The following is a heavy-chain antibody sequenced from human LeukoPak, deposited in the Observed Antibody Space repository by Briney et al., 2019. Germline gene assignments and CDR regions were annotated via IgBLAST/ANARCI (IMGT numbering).Heavy chain of an antibody. CDR1: GFTFSSYE. J-gene: IGHJ4*02. CDR3: ARLTTMTTTGGPFDY. D-gene: IGHD4-17*01. V-gene: IGHV3-48*03. CDR2: ITSSGNTI. Sequence: GGSLRLSCAASGFTFSSYEMNWVRQAPGKGLEWVSYITSSGNTIYYADSVKGRFTISRDNAKNSLYLQMSSLRAEDMAVYYCARLTTMTTTGGPFDYWGQGTLVTVSS.